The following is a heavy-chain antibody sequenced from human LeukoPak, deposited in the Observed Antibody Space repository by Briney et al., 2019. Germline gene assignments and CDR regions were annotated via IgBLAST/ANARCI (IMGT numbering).Heavy chain of an antibody. J-gene: IGHJ3*02. D-gene: IGHD3-3*01. CDR3: ARALSITIFGVADYAFDI. V-gene: IGHV1-2*02. Sequence: GASVKVSCKASGYTFTGYYMHWVRQAPGQGLEWMGWINPNSGGTNYAQKFQGRVTMTRDTSISTAYMELSRLRSDDTAVYYCARALSITIFGVADYAFDIWGRGTMVTVSS. CDR1: GYTFTGYY. CDR2: INPNSGGT.